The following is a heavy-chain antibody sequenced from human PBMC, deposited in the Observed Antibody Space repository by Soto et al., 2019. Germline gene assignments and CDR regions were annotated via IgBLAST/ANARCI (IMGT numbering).Heavy chain of an antibody. Sequence: QVQLQESGPGLVKPSQTLSLTCTVSGGSISSGGYYWSWIRQHPGKCLEWIGYIYYSGSTYYNPSLKSRVTITVVTSKNQFSLKLSSVSAADTAAYYCASALWFGEFIYDYWGQGTLVIVSS. CDR2: IYYSGST. J-gene: IGHJ4*02. CDR3: ASALWFGEFIYDY. D-gene: IGHD3-10*01. V-gene: IGHV4-31*03. CDR1: GGSISSGGYY.